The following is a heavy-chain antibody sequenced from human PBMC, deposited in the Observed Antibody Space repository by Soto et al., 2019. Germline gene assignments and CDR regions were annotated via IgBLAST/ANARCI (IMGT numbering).Heavy chain of an antibody. CDR2: ISAGSSNI. CDR1: GFTFRTYY. D-gene: IGHD6-6*01. J-gene: IGHJ4*02. CDR3: ARQYPSSSRHFDH. Sequence: GGSLRLSCAASGFTFRTYYMIWVRQAPGKGLEWVSSISAGSSNIYYAPSVKGRFTISRDNAKNSLYLQINSLRAEDTAVYYCARQYPSSSRHFDHWGQGTLVTVSS. V-gene: IGHV3-21*01.